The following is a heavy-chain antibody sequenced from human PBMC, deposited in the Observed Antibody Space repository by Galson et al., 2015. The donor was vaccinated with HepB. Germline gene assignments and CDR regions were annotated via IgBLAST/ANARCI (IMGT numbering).Heavy chain of an antibody. D-gene: IGHD7-27*01. V-gene: IGHV3-53*01. CDR3: AQLGTGY. J-gene: IGHJ4*02. Sequence: SLRLSCAASGFSVCSNYMNWVRQAPGKGLEWVSLIYSSSSSTNYADFVRGRFTISRDTSKNTVYLQMSRLRADDTAMYYCAQLGTGYWGRGTLVTVSS. CDR1: GFSVCSNY. CDR2: IYSSSSST.